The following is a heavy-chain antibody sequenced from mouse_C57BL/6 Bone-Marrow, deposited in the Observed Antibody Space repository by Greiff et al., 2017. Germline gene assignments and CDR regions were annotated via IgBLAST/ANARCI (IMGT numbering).Heavy chain of an antibody. D-gene: IGHD1-1*01. V-gene: IGHV1-85*01. CDR3: ARVAYYERDY. CDR1: GYTFTSYD. J-gene: IGHJ2*01. Sequence: QVQLQQSGPELVKPGASVKLSCKASGYTFTSYDINWVKQRPGQGLEWIGWIYPRDGSNKYNEKFKGKATLTVDTSSSTAYMELHSLTSEDYAVYFCARVAYYERDYWGQGTTLTVSS. CDR2: IYPRDGSN.